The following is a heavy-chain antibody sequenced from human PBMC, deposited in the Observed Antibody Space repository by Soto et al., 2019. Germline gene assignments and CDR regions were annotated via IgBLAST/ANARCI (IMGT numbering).Heavy chain of an antibody. Sequence: EVQVLESGGGLVQPGGSLRLSCAASGFTFSSYAMNWVRQAPGKGLEWVSGISGSGGTTDYADSVKGRFTISRDNSKNTVNLQMNSLRAEDTAVYYCAKVSLMVRGESHYWGQGTLVTVSS. CDR1: GFTFSSYA. V-gene: IGHV3-23*01. D-gene: IGHD3-10*01. J-gene: IGHJ4*02. CDR2: ISGSGGTT. CDR3: AKVSLMVRGESHY.